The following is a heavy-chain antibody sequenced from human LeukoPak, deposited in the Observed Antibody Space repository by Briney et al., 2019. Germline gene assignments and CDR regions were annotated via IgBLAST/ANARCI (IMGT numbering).Heavy chain of an antibody. CDR1: GFSFSNAW. Sequence: GGSLRLSCAASGFSFSNAWMTWVRQAPGKGLEWVGRIKSKIHGGTTDYAAPVKGRFTISRDNAKNTLYLQMNSLRAEDTAVYYCARSDYFDYWGQGTLVTVSS. V-gene: IGHV3-15*05. CDR2: IKSKIHGGTT. J-gene: IGHJ4*02. CDR3: ARSDYFDY.